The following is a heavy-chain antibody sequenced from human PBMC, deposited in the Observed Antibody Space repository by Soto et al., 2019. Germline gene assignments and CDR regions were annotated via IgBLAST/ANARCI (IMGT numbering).Heavy chain of an antibody. Sequence: SEILSLTCTVSGGSISSGGYYWSWIRQHPGKSLEWIGYIYYSGSTYYNPALKSRVTISVDTSKNQFYLKLSYVTAADTAVYYCARNRRNCSGGSCYPLEFDYWGQGTLVTVSS. J-gene: IGHJ4*02. CDR3: ARNRRNCSGGSCYPLEFDY. V-gene: IGHV4-31*02. D-gene: IGHD2-15*01. CDR2: IYYSGST. CDR1: GGSISSGGYY.